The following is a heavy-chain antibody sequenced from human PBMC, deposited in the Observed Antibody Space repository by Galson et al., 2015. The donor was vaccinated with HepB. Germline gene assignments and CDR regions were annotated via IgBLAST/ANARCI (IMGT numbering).Heavy chain of an antibody. CDR1: GATFSSYT. V-gene: IGHV1-69*02. J-gene: IGHJ5*02. CDR2: IIPILGIA. Sequence: SVKVSCKASGATFSSYTISWLRQAPGQGLEWMGRIIPILGIANYAQKFQGRVTITADKSTSTAYMELSSLRSEDTAVYYCARAPRERYCTSTSCYGPNWFDPWGQGTLVTVSS. D-gene: IGHD2-2*01. CDR3: ARAPRERYCTSTSCYGPNWFDP.